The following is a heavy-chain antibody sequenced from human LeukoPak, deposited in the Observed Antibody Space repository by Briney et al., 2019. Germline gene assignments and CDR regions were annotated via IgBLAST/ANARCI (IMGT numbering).Heavy chain of an antibody. Sequence: PGGSLRLSCVASGXNFDDSAMHWVRQAPGKGLEWVSLISADGGSTFSADSVKGRFSISRDNSKNSLYLQMNSLRSGDTAMYYCAKGSGKFDYWGQGTLVAVSS. CDR2: ISADGGST. CDR1: GXNFDDSA. V-gene: IGHV3-43*02. J-gene: IGHJ4*02. CDR3: AKGSGKFDY.